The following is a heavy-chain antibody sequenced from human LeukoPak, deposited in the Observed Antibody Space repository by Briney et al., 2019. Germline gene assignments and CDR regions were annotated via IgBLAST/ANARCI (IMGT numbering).Heavy chain of an antibody. V-gene: IGHV4-39*01. CDR1: GGSITSSTYY. J-gene: IGHJ4*02. Sequence: SETLSLTCTVSGGSITSSTYYWGWIRQPPGKGLEWIGSIYYSGTTYYNPSLKSRVTISVDASKNQFSLKVSSVTAADTAVYYCVRQNLLVATSNPTFDYWGQGTLVTVSS. CDR2: IYYSGTT. CDR3: VRQNLLVATSNPTFDY. D-gene: IGHD5-12*01.